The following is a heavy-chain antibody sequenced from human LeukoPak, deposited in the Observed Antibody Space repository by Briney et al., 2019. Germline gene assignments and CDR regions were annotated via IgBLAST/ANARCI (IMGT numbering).Heavy chain of an antibody. V-gene: IGHV4-34*01. Sequence: PGGSLRLSCAASGFTFSSYWMHWIRQPPGKGLEWIGEINHSGSTNYNPSLKSRVTISVDTSKNQFSLKLSSVTAADTAVYYCARRWRSYGSGSYLNWFDPWGQGTLVTVSS. CDR3: ARRWRSYGSGSYLNWFDP. J-gene: IGHJ5*02. CDR1: GFTFSSYW. CDR2: INHSGST. D-gene: IGHD3-10*01.